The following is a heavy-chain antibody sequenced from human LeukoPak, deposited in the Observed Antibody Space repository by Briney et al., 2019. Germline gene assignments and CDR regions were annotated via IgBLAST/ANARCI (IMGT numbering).Heavy chain of an antibody. Sequence: GASVKVSCKASGYTFTTYGVSWARQAPGQGLEWMGWISGNNDNTNYAQNLQGRVTMTTDTSTSTAYMELRSLRPDDTAVYYCAREGQQLGAWFDPWGQGTLVTVSS. D-gene: IGHD6-13*01. CDR2: ISGNNDNT. V-gene: IGHV1-18*01. J-gene: IGHJ5*02. CDR1: GYTFTTYG. CDR3: AREGQQLGAWFDP.